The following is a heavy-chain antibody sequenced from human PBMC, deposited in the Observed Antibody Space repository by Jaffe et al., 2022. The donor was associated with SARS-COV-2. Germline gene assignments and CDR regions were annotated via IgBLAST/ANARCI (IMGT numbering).Heavy chain of an antibody. Sequence: QVQLQESGPGLVKPSETLSLTCTVSGGSIRSYYWSWIRQPPGKGLEWIGYIYYSGSTDYNPSVKSRVTISVDTSKNQFSLKLSSVTAADTAVYYCARDLIGSYYVGYDAFDIWGQGTMVTVSS. V-gene: IGHV4-59*01. CDR1: GGSIRSYY. J-gene: IGHJ3*02. CDR3: ARDLIGSYYVGYDAFDI. D-gene: IGHD1-26*01. CDR2: IYYSGST.